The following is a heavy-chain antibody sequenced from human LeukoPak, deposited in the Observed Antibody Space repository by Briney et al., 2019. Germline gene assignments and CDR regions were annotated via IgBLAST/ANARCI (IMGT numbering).Heavy chain of an antibody. CDR2: ISSSGSTI. D-gene: IGHD1-26*01. J-gene: IGHJ6*03. V-gene: IGHV3-48*04. CDR3: ARYYYVVVGYYYYMDV. CDR1: GFTFSSYA. Sequence: GGSLRLSCAASGFTFSSYAMSWVRQAPGKGLEWVSYISSSGSTIYYADSVKGRFTISRDNAKNSLYLQMNSLRAEDTAVYYCARYYYVVVGYYYYMDVWGKGTTVTISS.